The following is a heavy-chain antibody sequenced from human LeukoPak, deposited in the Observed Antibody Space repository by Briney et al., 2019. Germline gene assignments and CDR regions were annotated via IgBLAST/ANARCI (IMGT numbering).Heavy chain of an antibody. CDR2: IYYSGST. CDR3: AGLYGSGSYYGY. CDR1: GDSINSSNYY. D-gene: IGHD3-10*01. Sequence: KASETLSLTCTVSGDSINSSNYYWGWIRQPPGKGLEWIGNIYYSGSTYYKPSLKSRVTISVDTSKNQFSLKLSSVTAADTAVYYCAGLYGSGSYYGYWGQGTLVTVSS. J-gene: IGHJ4*02. V-gene: IGHV4-39*01.